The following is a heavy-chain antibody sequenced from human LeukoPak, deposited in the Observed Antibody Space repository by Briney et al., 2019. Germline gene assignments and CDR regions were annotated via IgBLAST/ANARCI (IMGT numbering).Heavy chain of an antibody. CDR3: ARGRGVGGYDYVFDY. D-gene: IGHD5-12*01. Sequence: SETLSLTCTVSGGSISSSYYYWGWIRQPPGTGLEWIGSIYYSGSTYYNPSLKSRVTISVDTSKNQFSLKLRSVTAADTAVYYCARGRGVGGYDYVFDYWGQGTLVTVSS. J-gene: IGHJ4*02. V-gene: IGHV4-39*01. CDR2: IYYSGST. CDR1: GGSISSSYYY.